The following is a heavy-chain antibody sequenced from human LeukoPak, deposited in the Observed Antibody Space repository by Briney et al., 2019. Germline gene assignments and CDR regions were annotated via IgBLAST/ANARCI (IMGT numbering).Heavy chain of an antibody. CDR1: GGTFSSYA. CDR3: AREVTMVRGVGYYFDY. Sequence: SVKVSCKASGGTFSSYAISWVRQAPGQGLEWMGRIIPILGIANYAQKFQGRVTITADKSTSTAYMELSSLRSEGTAVYYCAREVTMVRGVGYYFDYWGQGTLVTVSS. D-gene: IGHD3-10*01. CDR2: IIPILGIA. J-gene: IGHJ4*02. V-gene: IGHV1-69*04.